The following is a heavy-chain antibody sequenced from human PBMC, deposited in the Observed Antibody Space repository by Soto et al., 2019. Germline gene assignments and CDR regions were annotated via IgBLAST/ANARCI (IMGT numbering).Heavy chain of an antibody. D-gene: IGHD3-10*01. CDR2: IYYSGST. CDR3: ARAGWFGELIFDY. Sequence: SETLSLTCTVSGGSISSGGYYWSWIRQHPGKGLEWIGYIYYSGSTYYNPSLKSRVTISVDTSKNQFSLKLSSVTAADTAVYYCARAGWFGELIFDYWGQGTLVTVSS. CDR1: GGSISSGGYY. V-gene: IGHV4-31*03. J-gene: IGHJ4*02.